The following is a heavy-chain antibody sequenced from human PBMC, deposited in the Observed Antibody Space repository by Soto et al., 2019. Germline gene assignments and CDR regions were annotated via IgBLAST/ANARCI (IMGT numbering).Heavy chain of an antibody. Sequence: QVQLVQSGAEVKKPGSSVKVSCKASGGTFSRYGISWVRQAPGQGLEWMGGINPLFGTTNYVQKFQGRVTITADESTRTASIELSSLRSDDTAVYYCATERLRGFDPWGQGTLVTVSS. CDR3: ATERLRGFDP. V-gene: IGHV1-69*01. J-gene: IGHJ5*02. CDR1: GGTFSRYG. CDR2: INPLFGTT.